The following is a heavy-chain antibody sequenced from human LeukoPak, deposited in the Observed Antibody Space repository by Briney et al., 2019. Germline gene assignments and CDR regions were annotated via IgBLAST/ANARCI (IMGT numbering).Heavy chain of an antibody. V-gene: IGHV3-48*04. CDR1: GFTFSSYS. D-gene: IGHD3-22*01. J-gene: IGHJ4*02. Sequence: PGGSLRPSCAASGFTFSSYSMNWVRQAPGKGLEWVSYISSSSSTIYYADSVKGRFTISRDNAKNSLYLQMNSLRAEDTAVYYCARVAPSSGYYFFDYWGQGTLVTVSS. CDR3: ARVAPSSGYYFFDY. CDR2: ISSSSSTI.